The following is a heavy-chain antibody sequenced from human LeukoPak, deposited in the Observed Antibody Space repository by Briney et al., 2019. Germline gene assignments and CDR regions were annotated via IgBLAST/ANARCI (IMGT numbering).Heavy chain of an antibody. CDR2: INHSGST. CDR3: ARGRGYSSGWYLSHWYFDL. D-gene: IGHD6-19*01. CDR1: GGSFSGYY. Sequence: SETLSLTCAVYGGSFSGYYWSWIRQPPGKGLEWIGEINHSGSTNYNPSLKSRVTISVDTSKNQLSLKLSSVTAADTAVYYCARGRGYSSGWYLSHWYFDLWGRGTLVTVSS. J-gene: IGHJ2*01. V-gene: IGHV4-34*01.